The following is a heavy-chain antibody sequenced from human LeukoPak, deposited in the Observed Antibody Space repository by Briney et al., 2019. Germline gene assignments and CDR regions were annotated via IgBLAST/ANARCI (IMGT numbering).Heavy chain of an antibody. CDR2: ISNSGNTV. D-gene: IGHD2-21*02. CDR1: GFTFSRNT. CDR3: ARDRCDGDCRDWDY. J-gene: IGHJ4*02. V-gene: IGHV3-48*04. Sequence: PGGSLRLSCAASGFTFSRNTMVWVRQAPGKGLEWLSSISNSGNTVYYADSVRGRFTISRDNTQNSLYLHMFSLRAEDTAVYYCARDRCDGDCRDWDYWGQGTLVTVSS.